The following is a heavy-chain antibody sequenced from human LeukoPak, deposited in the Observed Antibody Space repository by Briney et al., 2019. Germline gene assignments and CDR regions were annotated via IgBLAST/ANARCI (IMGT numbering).Heavy chain of an antibody. CDR1: GFTFSSYE. Sequence: PGGSLRLSCAASGFTFSSYEMNWVRQAPGKGLEWVSYISSSGSTIYYADSVKGRFTISRDNAKNSLYLQMNSLRAEDTALYYCARYSDSSGYPYYFDYWGQGTLVTVSS. D-gene: IGHD3-22*01. CDR2: ISSSGSTI. V-gene: IGHV3-48*03. J-gene: IGHJ4*02. CDR3: ARYSDSSGYPYYFDY.